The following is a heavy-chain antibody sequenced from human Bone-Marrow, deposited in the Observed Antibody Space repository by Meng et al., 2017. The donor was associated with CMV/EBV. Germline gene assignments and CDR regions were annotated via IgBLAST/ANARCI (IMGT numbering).Heavy chain of an antibody. Sequence: ASVKVSCKASGYTFTSYDINWVRQATGQGLEWMGWINPNSGDTNYAQKFQDRVTMARDTSIRTVYMYLSRLTSDDTAVYYCARGGDWAAVHFDDWGQGTTVTVSS. D-gene: IGHD3/OR15-3a*01. CDR2: INPNSGDT. CDR3: ARGGDWAAVHFDD. V-gene: IGHV1-2*02. J-gene: IGHJ6*02. CDR1: GYTFTSYD.